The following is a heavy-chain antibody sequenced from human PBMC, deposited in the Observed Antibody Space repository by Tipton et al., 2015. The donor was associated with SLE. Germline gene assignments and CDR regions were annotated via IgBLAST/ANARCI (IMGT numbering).Heavy chain of an antibody. D-gene: IGHD3-9*01. Sequence: LRLSCTVSGDSISGTTYSWAWIRQSPGKGLDWIGSVYYTGTTFYNPSLESRVTVSLDTSRNRFSLRLNSVTAADTAVYYCARFVEFDWYLDYWGQGILVTVSS. V-gene: IGHV4-39*02. CDR3: ARFVEFDWYLDY. CDR1: GDSISGTTYS. CDR2: VYYTGTT. J-gene: IGHJ4*02.